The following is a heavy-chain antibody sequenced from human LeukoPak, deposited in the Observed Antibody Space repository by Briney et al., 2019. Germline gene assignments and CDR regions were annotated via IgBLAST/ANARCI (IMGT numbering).Heavy chain of an antibody. CDR3: ARDRSSSDY. V-gene: IGHV1-18*04. J-gene: IGHJ4*02. CDR1: GYTFTNYI. Sequence: ASVKVSCKASGYTFTNYIISWVRQAPGQGLEWMGCISAYNGNTNYAQKLQGRVTMATDTSTSTAYMELRSLRSDDTAVYCCARDRSSSDYWGQGTLVTVSS. CDR2: ISAYNGNT. D-gene: IGHD3-10*01.